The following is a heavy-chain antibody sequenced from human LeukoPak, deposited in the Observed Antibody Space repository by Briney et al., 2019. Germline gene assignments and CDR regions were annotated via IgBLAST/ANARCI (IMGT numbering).Heavy chain of an antibody. D-gene: IGHD2-2*01. CDR2: IIPIFGTA. CDR3: ARATTGYCSSTSCYYYYYYYGMDV. Sequence: ASVKVSCKASGGTFSSYAISWVRQAPGQGLEWMGGIIPIFGTANYAQKSQGRVTITADESTSTAYMELSSLRSEDTAAYYCARATTGYCSSTSCYYYYYYYGMDVWGQGTTVTVSS. CDR1: GGTFSSYA. V-gene: IGHV1-69*13. J-gene: IGHJ6*02.